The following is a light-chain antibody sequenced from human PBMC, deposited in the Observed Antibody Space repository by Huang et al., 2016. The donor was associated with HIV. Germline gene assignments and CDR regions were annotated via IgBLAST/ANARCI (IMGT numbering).Light chain of an antibody. Sequence: DIQMDQSPSSLSASVGDRVTITCRASQSISNYLNWYQQKPGKAPNLLIYGTSNLQSVVPSRFSGRGSGTDFTLTISGLQPDDSATYYCQQSYNTVYTFGQGTKLEI. V-gene: IGKV1-39*01. J-gene: IGKJ2*01. CDR1: QSISNY. CDR2: GTS. CDR3: QQSYNTVYT.